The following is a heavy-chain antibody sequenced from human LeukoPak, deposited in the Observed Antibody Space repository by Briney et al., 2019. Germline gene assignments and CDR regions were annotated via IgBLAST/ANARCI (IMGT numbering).Heavy chain of an antibody. Sequence: GASVKVSCKASGFTFTSSAMQWVRQARGQHLEWIGWIVVGSGNTNYAQKFQERVTITRDMSTSTAYMELSSLRSEDTAVYYCAAVSRITFGGVTSNYFDYWGQGTLVTVSS. CDR3: AAVSRITFGGVTSNYFDY. CDR2: IVVGSGNT. D-gene: IGHD3-16*01. V-gene: IGHV1-58*02. J-gene: IGHJ4*02. CDR1: GFTFTSSA.